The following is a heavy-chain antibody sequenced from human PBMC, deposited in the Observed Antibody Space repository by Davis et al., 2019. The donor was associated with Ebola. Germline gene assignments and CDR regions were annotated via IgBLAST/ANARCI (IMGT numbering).Heavy chain of an antibody. V-gene: IGHV3-73*01. CDR1: GFTFSGSA. Sequence: PGGSLRLSCAASGFTFSGSAMHWVRQASGKGLEWVGRIRSKAKSYATAYAASVKGRFTISRDDSKNTAYLQMNSLKTEDTAVYYCARRRIITYYYDSSGYYFDYWGQGTLVTVSS. CDR2: IRSKAKSYAT. D-gene: IGHD3-22*01. CDR3: ARRRIITYYYDSSGYYFDY. J-gene: IGHJ4*02.